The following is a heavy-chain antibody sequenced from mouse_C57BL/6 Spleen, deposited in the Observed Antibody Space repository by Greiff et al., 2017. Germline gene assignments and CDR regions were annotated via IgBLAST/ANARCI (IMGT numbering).Heavy chain of an antibody. D-gene: IGHD2-12*01. V-gene: IGHV1-26*01. CDR2: INPNNGGT. CDR3: ARPDSYGAWFAY. Sequence: EVQLQQSGAELVKPGASVKISCKASGYMFTDYYMNWVKQSPGKSLEWIGDINPNNGGTSYNQKFKGKATLTVDKASSTAYMELRSLTSEDSAVYYCARPDSYGAWFAYWGQGTLVTVSA. J-gene: IGHJ3*01. CDR1: GYMFTDYY.